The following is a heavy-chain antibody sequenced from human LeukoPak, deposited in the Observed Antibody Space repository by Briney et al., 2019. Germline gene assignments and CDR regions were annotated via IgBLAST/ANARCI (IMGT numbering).Heavy chain of an antibody. D-gene: IGHD2-21*01. CDR1: GFTFSSYA. CDR3: AKPLWGYYYYYMDV. V-gene: IGHV3-23*01. J-gene: IGHJ6*03. CDR2: ISGSGGST. Sequence: PGGSLRLSCAASGFTFSSYAMSWVRQAPGKGLEWVLAISGSGGSTYCADSVKGRFTISRDNSKNTLYLQMNSLRAEDTAVYYCAKPLWGYYYYYMDVWGKGTAVTVSS.